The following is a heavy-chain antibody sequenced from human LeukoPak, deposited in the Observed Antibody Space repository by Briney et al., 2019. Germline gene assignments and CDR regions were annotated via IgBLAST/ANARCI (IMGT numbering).Heavy chain of an antibody. D-gene: IGHD4-17*01. J-gene: IGHJ4*02. CDR3: ARVGLYGDYYFDY. CDR1: GGSISSYY. Sequence: SETLSLTCTVSGGSISSYYWSWIRQPPGKGLEWIGEINHSGSTNYNPSLKSRVTISVDTSKNQFSLKLSSVTAADTAVYYCARVGLYGDYYFDYWGQGTLVTVSS. V-gene: IGHV4-34*01. CDR2: INHSGST.